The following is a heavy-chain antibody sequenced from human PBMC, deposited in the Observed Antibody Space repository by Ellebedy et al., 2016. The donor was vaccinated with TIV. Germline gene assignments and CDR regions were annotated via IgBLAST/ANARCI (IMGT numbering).Heavy chain of an antibody. V-gene: IGHV5-51*01. D-gene: IGHD1-26*01. J-gene: IGHJ4*02. CDR2: IYPGDSDP. CDR1: GYSFTNYW. Sequence: GESLKISCKGSGYSFTNYWIGWVRQMPGKGLEWMGIIYPGDSDPRYSPSFQGQVTISADKSISTAYLQWSSLKASDTAMYYCARHGSSGSYWVYWIDYWGQGTLVTISS. CDR3: ARHGSSGSYWVYWIDY.